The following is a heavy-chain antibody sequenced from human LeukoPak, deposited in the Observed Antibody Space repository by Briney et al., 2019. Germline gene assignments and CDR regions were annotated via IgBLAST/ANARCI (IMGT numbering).Heavy chain of an antibody. CDR3: ARDGQWLVLDYYYYYGMDV. CDR2: IYTSGST. Sequence: KPSETLSLTCTVSGGSISSYYWSWIRQPAGKGLEWIGRIYTSGSTNYNPSLKSRVTMSVDTSKNQFSLKLSSVTAADTAVYYCARDGQWLVLDYYYYYGMDVWGQGTTVTVSS. V-gene: IGHV4-4*07. CDR1: GGSISSYY. J-gene: IGHJ6*02. D-gene: IGHD6-19*01.